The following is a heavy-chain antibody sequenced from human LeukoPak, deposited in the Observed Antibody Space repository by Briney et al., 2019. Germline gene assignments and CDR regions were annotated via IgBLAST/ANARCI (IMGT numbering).Heavy chain of an antibody. CDR1: GGSISTSNYY. V-gene: IGHV3-23*01. J-gene: IGHJ4*02. D-gene: IGHD6-6*01. CDR2: ISGSGGST. Sequence: ETLSLTCTVSGGSISTSNYYWGWIRQPPGKGLEWVSAISGSGGSTYYADSVKGRFTISRDNSKNTLHLQMNSLRAEDTAVYYCAKIRSRYSSSSTLDYWGQGTLVTVSS. CDR3: AKIRSRYSSSSTLDY.